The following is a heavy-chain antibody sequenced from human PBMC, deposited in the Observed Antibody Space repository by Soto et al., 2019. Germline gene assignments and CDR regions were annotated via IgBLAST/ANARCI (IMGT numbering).Heavy chain of an antibody. CDR3: ARAFRTILGVLGYYYGMDV. V-gene: IGHV1-69*01. CDR1: GGTFSSYA. Sequence: QVQLVQSGAEVKKPGSSVKVSCKASGGTFSSYAISWVRQAPGQGLEWMGGIIPIFGTANYAQKFQGRVTITADESTITAYMELSSLRSEDTAVYYCARAFRTILGVLGYYYGMDVWGQGPTVTVSS. J-gene: IGHJ6*02. CDR2: IIPIFGTA. D-gene: IGHD3-3*01.